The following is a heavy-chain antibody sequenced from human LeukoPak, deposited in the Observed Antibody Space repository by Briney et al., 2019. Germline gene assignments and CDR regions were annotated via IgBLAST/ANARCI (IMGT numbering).Heavy chain of an antibody. CDR1: GGPISSSSYY. V-gene: IGHV4-39*07. CDR2: IYYNGST. D-gene: IGHD6-13*01. CDR3: ARAVSKVAAAVRYYYYYMDV. J-gene: IGHJ6*03. Sequence: PSETLSLTCTVSGGPISSSSYYWGWIRQPPGKGLEWIGSIYYNGSTYYNPSLKSRVTISVDTSKNQFSLKLSSVTAADTAVYYCARAVSKVAAAVRYYYYYMDVWGKGTTVTVSS.